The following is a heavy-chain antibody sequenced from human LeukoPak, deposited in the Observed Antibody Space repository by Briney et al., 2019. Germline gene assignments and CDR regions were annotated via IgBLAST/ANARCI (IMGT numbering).Heavy chain of an antibody. Sequence: GGSLRLSCAASGFTFSSYEMNWVRQAPGKGLEWVSYISHTSTIIYYADSVKGRFTISRDNAKNSVYLQMSSLRDEDTAVYYCVRDRDWSFDYWGQGTLVTVSS. J-gene: IGHJ4*02. CDR1: GFTFSSYE. D-gene: IGHD2-21*02. CDR2: ISHTSTII. CDR3: VRDRDWSFDY. V-gene: IGHV3-48*03.